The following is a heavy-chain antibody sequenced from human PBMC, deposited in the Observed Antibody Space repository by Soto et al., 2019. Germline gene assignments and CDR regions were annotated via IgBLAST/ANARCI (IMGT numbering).Heavy chain of an antibody. CDR2: IYYSGCT. Sequence: SETLSLTCTVSGGSISSSSYYWGWIRQPPGKGLEWIGSIYYSGCTYYNPSLKSRVTISVDTSTNQFSLKLSSVTAADTAVYYCARTTYYYGSGSIYFDYWGQGTLVTVSS. CDR3: ARTTYYYGSGSIYFDY. CDR1: GGSISSSSYY. V-gene: IGHV4-39*01. D-gene: IGHD3-10*01. J-gene: IGHJ4*02.